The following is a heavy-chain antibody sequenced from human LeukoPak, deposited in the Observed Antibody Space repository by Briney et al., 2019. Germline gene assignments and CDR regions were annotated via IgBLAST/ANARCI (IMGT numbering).Heavy chain of an antibody. CDR2: IYYSGST. CDR3: ARGQGVIGFDY. D-gene: IGHD3-16*02. V-gene: IGHV4-39*07. CDR1: GGSISSSSYY. Sequence: SETLSLTCTVSGGSISSSSYYWGWIRQPPGKGLEWIGSIYYSGSTYYNPSLKSRVTISVDTSKNQFSLKLSSVTAADTAVYYCARGQGVIGFDYWGQGTLVTVSS. J-gene: IGHJ4*02.